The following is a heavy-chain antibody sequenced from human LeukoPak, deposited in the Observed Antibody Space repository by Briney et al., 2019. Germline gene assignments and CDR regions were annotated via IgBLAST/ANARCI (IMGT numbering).Heavy chain of an antibody. CDR3: AKGGKGCTEYCSSTSCPIDD. CDR1: GFTFDDYA. Sequence: GGSLRLSCAASGFTFDDYAMHWVRQAPGKGLEWVSSISWNSGGSGYADSVEGRFSISRDNAKKSLYLQMTSLRAEDTALYYCAKGGKGCTEYCSSTSCPIDDWGQGTLVTVSS. V-gene: IGHV3-9*01. D-gene: IGHD2-2*01. CDR2: ISWNSGGS. J-gene: IGHJ4*02.